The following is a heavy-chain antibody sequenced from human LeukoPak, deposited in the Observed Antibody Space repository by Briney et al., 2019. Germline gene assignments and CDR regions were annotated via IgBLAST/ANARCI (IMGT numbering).Heavy chain of an antibody. D-gene: IGHD1-26*01. CDR1: GFTFRSYS. CDR3: ARRPLYSGSYST. CDR2: ISSSSSYI. V-gene: IGHV3-21*01. J-gene: IGHJ1*01. Sequence: PGGSLRLSCAASGFTFRSYSMNWVRQAPGKGLEWVSSISSSSSYICYADSVKGRFTISRDNAKNSLYLQMNSLSAEDTAVYYCARRPLYSGSYSTWGQGTLVTVSS.